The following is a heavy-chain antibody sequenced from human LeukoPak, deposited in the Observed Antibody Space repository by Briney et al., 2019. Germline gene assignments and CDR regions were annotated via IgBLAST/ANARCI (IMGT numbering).Heavy chain of an antibody. D-gene: IGHD6-25*01. CDR3: ARDNSRHNFDY. J-gene: IGHJ4*02. CDR1: GFTVSSNH. CDR2: IYSGGST. Sequence: GGSLRLSCAASGFTVSSNHMSWVRQAPGKGLEWVSVIYSGGSTYYADSVKGRFTISRDNSKNTLYLQMNSLRAEDTALYYCARDNSRHNFDYWGQGTLVTVSS. V-gene: IGHV3-53*01.